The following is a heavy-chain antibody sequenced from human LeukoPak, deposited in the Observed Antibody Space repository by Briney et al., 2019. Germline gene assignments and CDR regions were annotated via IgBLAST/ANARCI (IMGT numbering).Heavy chain of an antibody. Sequence: GATVKVSCKVSGYSLSELSMHWVRQAPGKGLEWMGRFEDGETVYSQTFQGRVAMTEDTSTDTAYMELISLRSDDTAVYYCATGWQRYSLNYWGQGTLVTVSS. CDR2: FEDGET. CDR1: GYSLSELS. D-gene: IGHD5-12*01. J-gene: IGHJ4*02. CDR3: ATGWQRYSLNY. V-gene: IGHV1-24*01.